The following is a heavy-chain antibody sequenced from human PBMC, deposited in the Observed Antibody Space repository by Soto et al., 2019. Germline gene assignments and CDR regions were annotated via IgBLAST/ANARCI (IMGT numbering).Heavy chain of an antibody. D-gene: IGHD6-6*01. CDR1: GGSISSGGYF. Sequence: QVQLQESGPGLVKPSQTLSLTCTVSGGSISSGGYFWSWIRQHPGKGLEWIGFIYYSGSTYYNPSLKSRVTISVDTSKNQTSLKLSSVTAADTAVDYCAREGAAPYYYYGMDVWGQGTTVTVSS. V-gene: IGHV4-31*03. CDR3: AREGAAPYYYYGMDV. CDR2: IYYSGST. J-gene: IGHJ6*02.